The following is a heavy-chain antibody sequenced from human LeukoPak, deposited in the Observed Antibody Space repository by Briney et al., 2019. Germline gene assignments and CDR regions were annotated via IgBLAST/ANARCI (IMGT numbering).Heavy chain of an antibody. CDR3: ARGYWAGYYYYDALDV. CDR2: IYTSGST. J-gene: IGHJ6*02. V-gene: IGHV4-4*07. Sequence: SETLSLTCTVSGGSISSYYWSWIRQPAGKGVEWIGLIYTSGSTNYNPSLTTRVTMSVDTAKNHFSLKLSSVTAADTAVYYCARGYWAGYYYYDALDVWGQGTTVTVSS. CDR1: GGSISSYY. D-gene: IGHD6-13*01.